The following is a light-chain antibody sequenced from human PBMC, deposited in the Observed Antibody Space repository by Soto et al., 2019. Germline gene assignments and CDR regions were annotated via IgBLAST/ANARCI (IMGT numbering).Light chain of an antibody. Sequence: EVVTTQSPATLSVSPGERATLSCRASQGLGTNLAWYQQKPGQAPRLLIYAASTRATGVPGRFSGSGSGTEFTLEISRVETDDVGIYYCMQSTQLPPTFGQGTRLGIE. J-gene: IGKJ5*01. CDR3: MQSTQLPPT. CDR2: AAS. V-gene: IGKV3-15*01. CDR1: QGLGTN.